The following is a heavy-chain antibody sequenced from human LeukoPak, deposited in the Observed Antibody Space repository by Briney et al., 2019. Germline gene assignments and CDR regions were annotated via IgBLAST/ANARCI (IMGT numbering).Heavy chain of an antibody. J-gene: IGHJ4*02. D-gene: IGHD6-13*01. Sequence: PSETLSLTCTVSGYSISSGYYWGWIRQPPGKGLEWIGSIYHSGSTYYNPSLKSRVTISVDTSKNQFSLKLSSVTAADTAVYYCARSYSSRRGYFDYWGQGTLVTVSS. CDR3: ARSYSSRRGYFDY. V-gene: IGHV4-38-2*02. CDR2: IYHSGST. CDR1: GYSISSGYY.